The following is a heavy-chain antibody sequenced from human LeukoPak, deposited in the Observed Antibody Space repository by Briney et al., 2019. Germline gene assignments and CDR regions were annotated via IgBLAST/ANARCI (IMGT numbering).Heavy chain of an antibody. CDR2: INPNSGGT. CDR1: GFTFTGYY. V-gene: IGHV1-2*02. CDR3: GYSYGYRLDY. Sequence: ASVKVSCKASGFTFTGYYMHWVRQAPGQGLEWMGWINPNSGGTNYAQKFQGRVTMTRDTSISTAYMELSRLRSDDTAVCYCGYSYGYRLDYWGQGTLVTVSS. J-gene: IGHJ4*02. D-gene: IGHD5-18*01.